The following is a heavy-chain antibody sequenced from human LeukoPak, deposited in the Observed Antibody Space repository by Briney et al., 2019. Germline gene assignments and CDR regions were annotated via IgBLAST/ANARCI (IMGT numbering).Heavy chain of an antibody. Sequence: PSETLSLTCAVYGGSFSGYYWSWIRQPPGKGLEWIGEINHSGSTNYNPSLKSRVTISVDTSKNQFSLKLSSVTAADTAVYYCADSSGYYLGYWGQGTLVTVSS. CDR3: ADSSGYYLGY. V-gene: IGHV4-34*01. J-gene: IGHJ4*02. CDR2: INHSGST. D-gene: IGHD3-22*01. CDR1: GGSFSGYY.